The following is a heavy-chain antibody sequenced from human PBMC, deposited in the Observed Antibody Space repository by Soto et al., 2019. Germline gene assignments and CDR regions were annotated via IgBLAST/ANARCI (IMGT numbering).Heavy chain of an antibody. CDR3: TTGRVDCSSTSCTTSPDYYYYYGMDV. CDR2: IKSKTDGGTT. V-gene: IGHV3-15*01. CDR1: GFTFSNAW. D-gene: IGHD2-2*01. Sequence: GGSLRLSCAASGFTFSNAWMSWVRQAPGKGLEWVGRIKSKTDGGTTDYAAPVKGRFTISRDDSKNTLYLQMNSLKTEDTAVYYCTTGRVDCSSTSCTTSPDYYYYYGMDVWGQGTTVAV. J-gene: IGHJ6*02.